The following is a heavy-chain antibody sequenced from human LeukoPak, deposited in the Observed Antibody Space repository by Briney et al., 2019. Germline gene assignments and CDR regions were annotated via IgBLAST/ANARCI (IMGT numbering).Heavy chain of an antibody. Sequence: SETLSLTCAVSSYSISSVYYWGGIRQPPGKGREWIGSISHSGSTYYNPSLKSRVTISVDTSKNQFSLKLSSVTAADTAAYYCARDGGYCSGVTCYPFLDYWGQGTLVTVSS. CDR3: ARDGGYCSGVTCYPFLDY. CDR2: ISHSGST. CDR1: SYSISSVYY. D-gene: IGHD2-15*01. J-gene: IGHJ4*02. V-gene: IGHV4-38-2*02.